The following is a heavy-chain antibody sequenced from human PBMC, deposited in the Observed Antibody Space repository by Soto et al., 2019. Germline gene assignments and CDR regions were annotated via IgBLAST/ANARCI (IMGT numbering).Heavy chain of an antibody. D-gene: IGHD2-21*01. CDR2: ISSSGSTI. CDR3: ARHPTAITY. V-gene: IGHV3-11*04. CDR1: GFTFSDYY. Sequence: PGGSLRLSCAASGFTFSDYYMSWIRQAPGKGLEWVSYISSSGSTIYYADSVKGRFTISRDNAKNSLYLQMNSLRPEDPAVYYFARHPTAITYWAQGTLVTGSS. J-gene: IGHJ4*02.